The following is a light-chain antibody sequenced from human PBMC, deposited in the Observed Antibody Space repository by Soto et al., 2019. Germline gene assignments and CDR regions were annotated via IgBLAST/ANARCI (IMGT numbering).Light chain of an antibody. V-gene: IGLV2-11*01. J-gene: IGLJ2*01. CDR1: SSDVGGYNY. CDR2: DVS. CDR3: CSYAGSYSV. Sequence: QSALTQPRSVSGSPGQSVTISCTGTSSDVGGYNYVSWYQQHPGKTPKLMIYDVSKRPSGVPDRFSGSKSVNTASLTISGLQAEDEADYCCCSYAGSYSVFGGGTKVTVL.